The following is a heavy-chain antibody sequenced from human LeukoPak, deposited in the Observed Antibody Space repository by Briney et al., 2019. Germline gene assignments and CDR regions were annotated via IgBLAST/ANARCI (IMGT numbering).Heavy chain of an antibody. CDR2: IYYSGST. CDR1: GGSISSYY. V-gene: IGHV4-59*01. CDR3: ARVYYSSSYDYWYFDL. J-gene: IGHJ2*01. D-gene: IGHD6-13*01. Sequence: SETLSLTCTVSGGSISSYYWSWIRQPPGKGLEWIGYIYYSGSTNYNPSLKSRVTISVDTSKNQFSLKLRSVTAADTAVYYCARVYYSSSYDYWYFDLWGRGTLVTVSS.